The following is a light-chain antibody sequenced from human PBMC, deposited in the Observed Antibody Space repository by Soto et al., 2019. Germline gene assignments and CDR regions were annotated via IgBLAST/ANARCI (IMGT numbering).Light chain of an antibody. CDR2: SAS. Sequence: DIQMTQSPSSVSASVGDRVTITCRASQGISNWLGWYQQKPGQAPKLLIYSASSLQSGVASRFSGSGCGTEFSLTFCSLQPEDFATYYCQQANSFPLAFGGGTKVEIK. CDR3: QQANSFPLA. J-gene: IGKJ4*01. CDR1: QGISNW. V-gene: IGKV1-12*01.